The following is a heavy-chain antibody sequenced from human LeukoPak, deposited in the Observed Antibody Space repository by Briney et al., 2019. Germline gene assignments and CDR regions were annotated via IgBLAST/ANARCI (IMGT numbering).Heavy chain of an antibody. D-gene: IGHD3-16*01. V-gene: IGHV3-23*01. CDR3: AKELLGIYWRTFDS. J-gene: IGHJ4*02. CDR2: ISGSGDST. Sequence: PGGSLRLSCAASGFTLSSYAVSWVRQAPGKGLEWVSAISGSGDSTYYADSVKGRFTISRDNYKNTLYLQMTNLSAEDTAVYFCAKELLGIYWRTFDSWGQGALVTVSS. CDR1: GFTLSSYA.